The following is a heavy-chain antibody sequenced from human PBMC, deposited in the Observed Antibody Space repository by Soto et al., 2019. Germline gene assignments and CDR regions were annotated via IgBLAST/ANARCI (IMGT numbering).Heavy chain of an antibody. J-gene: IGHJ5*02. Sequence: QVQLQESGPGLVKPSQTLSLTCTVSGGSISSGDYYWSWIRQPPGKGLEWIGYIYYSGSTYYNPSLKSRVTISVETSKNQFSLKLSSVTAADTAVYYCAREKPAAAGGGHWFDPWGQGTLVTVSS. D-gene: IGHD6-13*01. CDR1: GGSISSGDYY. V-gene: IGHV4-30-4*01. CDR2: IYYSGST. CDR3: AREKPAAAGGGHWFDP.